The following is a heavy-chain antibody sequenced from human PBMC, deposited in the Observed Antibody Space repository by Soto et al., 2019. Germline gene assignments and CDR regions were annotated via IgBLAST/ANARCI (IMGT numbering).Heavy chain of an antibody. CDR1: GGSISSSNYY. Sequence: QLQLQESGPGLVKPSETLSLTCTVSGGSISSSNYYWGWIRQPPGKGLEWIGSIYYSGSTYYNPSLKSRVPISVDTSKTQVSRKLSSVTAADTAVYYCATQEVGGSYVYTFDPWGQGTLVTVSS. J-gene: IGHJ5*02. CDR3: ATQEVGGSYVYTFDP. D-gene: IGHD1-26*01. V-gene: IGHV4-39*01. CDR2: IYYSGST.